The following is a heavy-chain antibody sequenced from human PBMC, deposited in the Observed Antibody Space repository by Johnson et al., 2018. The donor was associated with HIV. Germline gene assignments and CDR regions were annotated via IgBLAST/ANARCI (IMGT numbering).Heavy chain of an antibody. Sequence: VQLVESGGGVVQPGRSLRLPCAASGFTFSSYAMSWVRQAPGKGLEWVSAISGSGGSTYYADSVKGRFTISRDNSKNTLYLQMNSLRAEDTAVYYCAKGLGSSGYYYGDSVTDDAFHFWGQGT. CDR1: GFTFSSYA. CDR2: ISGSGGST. J-gene: IGHJ3*01. CDR3: AKGLGSSGYYYGDSVTDDAFHF. D-gene: IGHD3-22*01. V-gene: IGHV3-23*04.